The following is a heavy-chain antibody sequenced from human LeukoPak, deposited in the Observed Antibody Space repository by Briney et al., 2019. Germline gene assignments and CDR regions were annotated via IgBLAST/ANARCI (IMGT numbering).Heavy chain of an antibody. CDR1: GFIFNNYA. D-gene: IGHD6-19*01. CDR2: ISWNSGSI. V-gene: IGHV3-9*01. Sequence: GGSLRLSCAGSGFIFNNYAMHWVRQPPGKGLEWVSGISWNSGSIDYADSVKGRFTISRDNAKNSLYLQMNSLRVEDTAFYYCAKDNRRHYTSGPNPDSLRWGQGALVTVSS. CDR3: AKDNRRHYTSGPNPDSLR. J-gene: IGHJ4*02.